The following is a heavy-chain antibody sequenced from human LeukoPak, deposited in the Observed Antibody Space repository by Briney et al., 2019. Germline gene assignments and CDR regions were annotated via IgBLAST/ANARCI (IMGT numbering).Heavy chain of an antibody. CDR3: ARDRGGSYSAIDY. CDR1: GFTFSSYS. J-gene: IGHJ4*02. D-gene: IGHD2-15*01. Sequence: GGSLRLSCAASGFTFSSYSLNWVRQAPGKGLEWVSFISSSSITIYYADSVKGRFTISRDNAEKSLYLQMNCLRAEDTAVYYCARDRGGSYSAIDYWGQGTLVTDSS. V-gene: IGHV3-48*04. CDR2: ISSSSITI.